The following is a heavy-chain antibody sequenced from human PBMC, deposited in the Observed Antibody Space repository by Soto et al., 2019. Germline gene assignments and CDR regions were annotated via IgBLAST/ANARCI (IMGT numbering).Heavy chain of an antibody. J-gene: IGHJ4*02. CDR2: VNADIGIT. V-gene: IGHV1-3*01. D-gene: IGHD6-13*01. CDR3: ARGWSSSWYPFDY. CDR1: GYTFTDYA. Sequence: GASVKVSCKASGYTFTDYAIHWVRQAPGQRLEWMGWVNADIGITEYSQKFQGRVTITRDTSATTADMELTSLASEDTALYFCARGWSSSWYPFDYWGQGTLVTVSS.